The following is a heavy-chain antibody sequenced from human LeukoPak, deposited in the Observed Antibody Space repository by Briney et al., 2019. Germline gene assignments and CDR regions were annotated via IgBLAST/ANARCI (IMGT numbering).Heavy chain of an antibody. V-gene: IGHV1-69*04. CDR1: GGTFSSYA. CDR2: IIPILGIA. J-gene: IGHJ4*02. Sequence: VASVKVSCKASGGTFSSYAISWVRQAPGHGLEWMGRIIPILGIANYAQKFQGRVTITADESTSTAYMELSSLRSEDTAVYYCARGGYSGYVDYWGQGTLVTVSS. D-gene: IGHD5-12*01. CDR3: ARGGYSGYVDY.